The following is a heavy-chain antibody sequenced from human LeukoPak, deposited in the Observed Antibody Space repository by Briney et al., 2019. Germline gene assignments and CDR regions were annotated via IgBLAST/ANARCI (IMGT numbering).Heavy chain of an antibody. Sequence: SGGSLRLSCAASGFTFSNYAMSWVRQAPGKGLEWASSISDSGGSTYYADSVKGRFTISRDNSKSTLYIQMNSLRAEDTAVYYCARIGDYWSGVDYWGQGTLVTVSS. CDR1: GFTFSNYA. CDR2: ISDSGGST. CDR3: ARIGDYWSGVDY. V-gene: IGHV3-23*01. J-gene: IGHJ4*02. D-gene: IGHD4-17*01.